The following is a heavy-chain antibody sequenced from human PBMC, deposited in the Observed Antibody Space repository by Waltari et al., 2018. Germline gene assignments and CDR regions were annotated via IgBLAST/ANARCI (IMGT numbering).Heavy chain of an antibody. J-gene: IGHJ4*02. V-gene: IGHV4-34*01. CDR2: INHLGST. D-gene: IGHD6-19*01. CDR1: GGSFRGYY. CDR3: ASRKGKSGWYY. Sequence: QVQLQQWGAGLLKPSETLSLTCAVYGGSFRGYYRSWIRHPPGQGRDWIGEINHLGSTNYNPSLKSRVTISVDPSKNQFSLKLSSVTAADTAVYYCASRKGKSGWYYWGQGTLVTVSS.